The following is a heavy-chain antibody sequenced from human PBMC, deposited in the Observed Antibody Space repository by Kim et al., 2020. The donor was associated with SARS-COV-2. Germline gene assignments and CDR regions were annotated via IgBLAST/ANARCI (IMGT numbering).Heavy chain of an antibody. V-gene: IGHV3-30*18. CDR3: AKDRGVTYYVMDV. D-gene: IGHD2-21*02. CDR1: GFNFSTYG. Sequence: GGSLRLSCAASGFNFSTYGMHWVRQAPGKGLEWVAVISYDGTKKYYADSVKGRFTISRDNSKNTLYLQMNSLRADDTAIYNCAKDRGVTYYVMDVWGQGTTVTVSS. J-gene: IGHJ6*02. CDR2: ISYDGTKK.